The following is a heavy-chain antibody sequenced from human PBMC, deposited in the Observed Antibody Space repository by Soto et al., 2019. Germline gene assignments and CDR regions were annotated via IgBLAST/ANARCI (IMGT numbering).Heavy chain of an antibody. CDR2: ISGSGGST. V-gene: IGHV3-23*01. CDR1: GFTFSSYA. Sequence: GGSLRLSCAASGFTFSSYAMSWVRQAPGKGLEWVSAISGSGGSTYYADSVKGRFTISRDNSKNTLYLQMNSLRAEDTAVYYCARGRPDIFDDYGPGYFDYWGQGTLVTVSS. D-gene: IGHD4-17*01. CDR3: ARGRPDIFDDYGPGYFDY. J-gene: IGHJ4*02.